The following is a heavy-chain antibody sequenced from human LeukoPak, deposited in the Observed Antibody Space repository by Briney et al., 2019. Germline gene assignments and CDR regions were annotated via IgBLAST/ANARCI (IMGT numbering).Heavy chain of an antibody. CDR1: GYSISSGYF. J-gene: IGHJ5*02. D-gene: IGHD2-15*01. V-gene: IGHV4-38-2*02. Sequence: SETLSLTCTVSGYSISSGYFWGWIRQPPGKGLEWIGNIYHNGITNYNPSLKSRVTISVDTSKNQFSLKLNSVTAADTAVYYCARENLEVVPAHWFDPWGQGTLVTVSS. CDR3: ARENLEVVPAHWFDP. CDR2: IYHNGIT.